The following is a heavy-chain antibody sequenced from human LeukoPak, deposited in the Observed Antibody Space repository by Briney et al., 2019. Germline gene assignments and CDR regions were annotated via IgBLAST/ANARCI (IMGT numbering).Heavy chain of an antibody. CDR2: ISGSGGST. D-gene: IGHD3-10*01. Sequence: GGSLRLSCAASGFTFSSYAMSWVRQAPGKGLEWVSAISGSGGSTYYADSVKGRFTISRDNSKNTLYLQMNSLRAEDTAVYYCAKDRSRRMGFGELLSDYWGQGTTVTVSS. J-gene: IGHJ4*03. V-gene: IGHV3-23*01. CDR3: AKDRSRRMGFGELLSDY. CDR1: GFTFSSYA.